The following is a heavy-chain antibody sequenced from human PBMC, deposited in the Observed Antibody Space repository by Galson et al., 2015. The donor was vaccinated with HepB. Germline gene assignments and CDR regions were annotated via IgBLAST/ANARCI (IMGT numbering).Heavy chain of an antibody. CDR3: AREPNYYGSGSRDY. V-gene: IGHV1-18*01. CDR2: ISAYNGNT. CDR1: GYTFTSYG. Sequence: SVKVSCKASGYTFTSYGISWVRQAPGQGLEWMGWISAYNGNTNYAQKLQGRVTMTTDTSTSTAYMELRSLRSDDTAVYYCAREPNYYGSGSRDYWGQGTLVTVSS. J-gene: IGHJ4*02. D-gene: IGHD3-10*01.